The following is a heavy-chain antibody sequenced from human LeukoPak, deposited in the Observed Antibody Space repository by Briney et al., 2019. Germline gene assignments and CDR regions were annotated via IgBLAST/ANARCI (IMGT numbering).Heavy chain of an antibody. V-gene: IGHV5-51*01. CDR2: IYPGDSDT. Sequence: GESLKTSCKGSGYTFTIYWIGWVRQMPGKGLEWMGIIYPGDSDTKYSPSFQGQVTISVDKSISTAYLQWNSLKASDTAIYYCARRSRDGYNLIDYWRQGTLVTDSS. CDR3: ARRSRDGYNLIDY. D-gene: IGHD5-24*01. CDR1: GYTFTIYW. J-gene: IGHJ4*02.